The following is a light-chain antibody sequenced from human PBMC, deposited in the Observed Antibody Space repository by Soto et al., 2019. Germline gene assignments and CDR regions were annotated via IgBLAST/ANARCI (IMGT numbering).Light chain of an antibody. CDR1: ESVSAT. Sequence: EIVLTQSPVTLSLSPGETATLSCGASESVSATFLAWYQQKPGLAPRLLIYGASTRATGIPARSSGSGSGTEFTLTISSLQSEDFAVYYCQQYNNWPGTFGQGTKVDIK. CDR3: QQYNNWPGT. J-gene: IGKJ1*01. V-gene: IGKV3-15*01. CDR2: GAS.